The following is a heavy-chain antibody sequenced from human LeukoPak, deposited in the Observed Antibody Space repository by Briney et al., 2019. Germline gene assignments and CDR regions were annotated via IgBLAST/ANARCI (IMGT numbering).Heavy chain of an antibody. CDR1: GFTFSSYA. V-gene: IGHV3-23*01. D-gene: IGHD3-3*01. CDR2: ISGSGGST. Sequence: PGGSLRLSCAASGFTFSSYAMSWVRQAPGKGLEWVSAISGSGGSTYYADSVKGRFTISRDNSKNTLYLPMNSLRAEDTAVYYCAKDQWVGVVIETAFDYWGQGTLVTVSS. CDR3: AKDQWVGVVIETAFDY. J-gene: IGHJ4*02.